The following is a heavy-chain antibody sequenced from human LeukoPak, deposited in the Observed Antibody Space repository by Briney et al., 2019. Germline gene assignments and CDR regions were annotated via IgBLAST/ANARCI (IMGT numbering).Heavy chain of an antibody. D-gene: IGHD3-3*01. CDR3: AQGSLRFLNGMDV. J-gene: IGHJ6*02. Sequence: AVKVSCKASRGTFSGYVNSWVRHGPGQRLEWMGRIIPIFGIANYAQKFQGRVTITADKSTSTAYMELSSLRSEDTAVYYCAQGSLRFLNGMDVWGQGTTVTVSS. V-gene: IGHV1-69*04. CDR1: RGTFSGYV. CDR2: IIPIFGIA.